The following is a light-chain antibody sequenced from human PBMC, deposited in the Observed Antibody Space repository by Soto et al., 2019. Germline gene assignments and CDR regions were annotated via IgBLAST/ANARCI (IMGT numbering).Light chain of an antibody. CDR2: ATS. J-gene: IGKJ3*01. CDR1: QSIDNF. Sequence: DIQMTQSPSSLSASVGDRVTITCRASQSIDNFLNWYQKTQGKAPKLLIYATSNLQSGVPSTFSGRGSGTDFTLTLSSLQPEDLATDYCQQSYSTPRTFGPGTKVDIK. CDR3: QQSYSTPRT. V-gene: IGKV1-39*01.